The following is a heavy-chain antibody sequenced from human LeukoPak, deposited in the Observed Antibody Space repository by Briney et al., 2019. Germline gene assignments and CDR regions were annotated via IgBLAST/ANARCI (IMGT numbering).Heavy chain of an antibody. Sequence: GGSLRLSCAASGFTFSSYAMSWVRLAPGKGLEWVSHISGSGGSTYHADSVKGRLTISRDNSKNTLYMQMNSLRADDTAVYYCAKSPEGSSWPHFDYWGQGTLVTVSS. CDR1: GFTFSSYA. CDR3: AKSPEGSSWPHFDY. D-gene: IGHD6-13*01. V-gene: IGHV3-23*01. J-gene: IGHJ4*02. CDR2: ISGSGGST.